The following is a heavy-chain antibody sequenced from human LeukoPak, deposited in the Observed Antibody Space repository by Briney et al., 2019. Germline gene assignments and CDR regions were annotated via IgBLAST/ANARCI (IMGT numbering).Heavy chain of an antibody. CDR1: GFTFSSYW. CDR3: ARENTYGDYPQ. J-gene: IGHJ4*02. CDR2: INSDGSST. Sequence: PGGSLRLSCAASGFTFSSYWMHWVRQAPGKGLVWVSRINSDGSSTSYADSVKGRFTISRDNAKNTLYLQMNSLRAEDTAVYYCARENTYGDYPQWGQGTLVTVSS. D-gene: IGHD4-17*01. V-gene: IGHV3-74*01.